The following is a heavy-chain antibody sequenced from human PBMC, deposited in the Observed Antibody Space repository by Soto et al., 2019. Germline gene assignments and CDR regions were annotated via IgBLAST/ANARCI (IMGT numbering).Heavy chain of an antibody. J-gene: IGHJ5*02. D-gene: IGHD4-17*01. CDR2: IIPIFGTA. Sequence: QVQLVQSGAEVKKPGSSVKVSCKASGGTFSSYAISWGRQAPERGLEWMGGIIPIFGTANYAQKFQGRVTITADESTSTAYMELSSLRSEDTAVYYCARRATVTKMPGWFDPWGQGTLVTVSS. CDR1: GGTFSSYA. V-gene: IGHV1-69*12. CDR3: ARRATVTKMPGWFDP.